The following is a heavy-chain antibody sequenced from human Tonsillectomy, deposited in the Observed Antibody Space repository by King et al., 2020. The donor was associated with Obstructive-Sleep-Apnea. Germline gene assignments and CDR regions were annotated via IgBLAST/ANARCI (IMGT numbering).Heavy chain of an antibody. V-gene: IGHV3-64*01. CDR1: GFTFSSYA. Sequence: VQLVESGGGLVQPGGSLRLSCAASGFTFSSYAMHWVRQAPGKGLEYVSAISSNGGSTYYANSVKGRFTISRDNSKNTLYLQMGSLRAEDMAVYYCARVSAHDSSGYSLWGQGTLVTVSS. J-gene: IGHJ4*02. D-gene: IGHD3-22*01. CDR3: ARVSAHDSSGYSL. CDR2: ISSNGGST.